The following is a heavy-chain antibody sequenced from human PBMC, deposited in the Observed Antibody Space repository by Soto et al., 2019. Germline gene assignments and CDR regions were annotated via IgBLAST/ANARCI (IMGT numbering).Heavy chain of an antibody. V-gene: IGHV3-74*01. D-gene: IGHD2-2*01. Sequence: EVQLVESGGGLVQPGGSLRLSCAASGFTFSSYWMHWVRQAPGKGLVWVSRINSDGSSTSYADSVKGRFNISRDNAKNTLYLPMNSLRAEDTAVYYCLATDCSSTSCYLASYYYGMDVWGQGTTLTVSS. CDR2: INSDGSST. CDR1: GFTFSSYW. J-gene: IGHJ6*02. CDR3: LATDCSSTSCYLASYYYGMDV.